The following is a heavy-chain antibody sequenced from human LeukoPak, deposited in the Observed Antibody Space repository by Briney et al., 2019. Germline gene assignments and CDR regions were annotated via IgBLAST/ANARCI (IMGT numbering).Heavy chain of an antibody. V-gene: IGHV4-61*01. D-gene: IGHD1-26*01. CDR3: ARESGSYSCFDY. Sequence: SETLSLTCTVSGGSISSSSYYWGWIRQPPGKGLEWIGYIYYSGSTNYNPSLKSRVTLSVDTSKNQFSLKLSSVTAADTAVYYCARESGSYSCFDYWGQGTLVTVSS. CDR2: IYYSGST. CDR1: GGSISSSSYY. J-gene: IGHJ4*02.